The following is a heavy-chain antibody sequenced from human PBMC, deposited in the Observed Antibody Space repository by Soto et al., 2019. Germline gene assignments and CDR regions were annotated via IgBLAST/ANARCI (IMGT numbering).Heavy chain of an antibody. CDR3: ARVNYYSRTSCYWFDY. CDR2: IYYSGST. J-gene: IGHJ4*02. Sequence: QVQLQESGPRLVKPSETLSLTCTVSGGSISDYYWSWIRQPPGKGLEWIGCIYYSGSTNNNPSLESRVTMSVDTSRAQFSLNLNSVTAAATALYYCARVNYYSRTSCYWFDYWGQGNLVTVSS. V-gene: IGHV4-59*01. CDR1: GGSISDYY. D-gene: IGHD2-2*01.